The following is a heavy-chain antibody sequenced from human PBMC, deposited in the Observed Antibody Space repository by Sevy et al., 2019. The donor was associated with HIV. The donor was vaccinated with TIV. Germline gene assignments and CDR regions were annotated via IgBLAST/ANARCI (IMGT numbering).Heavy chain of an antibody. CDR2: ISYDGSNK. V-gene: IGHV3-30*18. CDR1: GITFSSYG. D-gene: IGHD2-15*01. CDR3: AKRGYCSGGSCHNLDY. Sequence: GGSLRLSCAASGITFSSYGMHWVRQAPGKGLEWVAVISYDGSNKYYADSVKGRFTISRDNSKNTLYLQMNSLRAEDTAVYYCAKRGYCSGGSCHNLDYCGQGTLVTVSS. J-gene: IGHJ4*02.